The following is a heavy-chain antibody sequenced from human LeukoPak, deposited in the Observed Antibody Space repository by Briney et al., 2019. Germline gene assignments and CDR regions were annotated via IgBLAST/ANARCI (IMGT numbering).Heavy chain of an antibody. CDR2: IHASGST. CDR3: ARELPADAFDI. CDR1: GGSISSGHFY. V-gene: IGHV4-39*07. D-gene: IGHD2-2*01. Sequence: SETLSLTCSVSGGSISSGHFYWAWIRQPPGKGLQWIGCIHASGSTYYNPSLKSRVTTSVDTSNNQFSLRLSSMTAADTAIYYCARELPADAFDIWGQGTMVTFSS. J-gene: IGHJ3*02.